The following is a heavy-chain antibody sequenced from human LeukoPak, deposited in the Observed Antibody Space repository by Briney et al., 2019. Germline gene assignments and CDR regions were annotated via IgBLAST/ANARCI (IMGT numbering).Heavy chain of an antibody. D-gene: IGHD4-23*01. CDR3: AREPPTTVAAPYYGMDV. J-gene: IGHJ6*04. CDR1: GFIFISYG. CDR2: IWYDGSNK. Sequence: GGSLRLSRAASGFIFISYGMHWVRQAPGKGLEGVATIWYDGSNKYYADSVKGRFTISRDNSKNTLYVQMNSLRVEDTAVYYCAREPPTTVAAPYYGMDVWGKGTTVTVSS. V-gene: IGHV3-33*01.